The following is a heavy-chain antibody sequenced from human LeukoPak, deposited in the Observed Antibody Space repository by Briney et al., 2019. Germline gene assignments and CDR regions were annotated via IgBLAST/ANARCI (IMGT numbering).Heavy chain of an antibody. CDR3: ARVRYSGYVDY. CDR1: GGSFSGYY. D-gene: IGHD5-12*01. J-gene: IGHJ4*02. V-gene: IGHV4-34*01. CDR2: INHGGST. Sequence: SETLSLTCAVYGGSFSGYYWSWIRQPPGKGLEWIGEINHGGSTNYNPSLKSRVTISVDTSRNQFSLKLSSVTAADTAVYYCARVRYSGYVDYWGRGTLVTVSS.